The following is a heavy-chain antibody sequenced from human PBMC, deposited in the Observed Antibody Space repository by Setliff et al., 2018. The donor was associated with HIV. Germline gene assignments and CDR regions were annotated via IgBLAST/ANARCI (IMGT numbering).Heavy chain of an antibody. CDR2: INTNTGNP. CDR1: GYTFTSYA. Sequence: ASVKVSCKASGYTFTSYAMNWVRQAPGQGLEWMGWINTNTGNPTYAQGFTGRFVFSLDASVSTAFLQISSLKAEDTAVYFCAGEKTLGALDIWGQGTMVTVSS. V-gene: IGHV7-4-1*02. J-gene: IGHJ3*02. CDR3: AGEKTLGALDI.